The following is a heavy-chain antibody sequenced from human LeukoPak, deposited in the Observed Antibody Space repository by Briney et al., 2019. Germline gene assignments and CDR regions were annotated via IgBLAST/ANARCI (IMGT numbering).Heavy chain of an antibody. V-gene: IGHV1-46*01. Sequence: GASVKVSCKASGYTFTSYYMHWVRQAPGQGLEWMGIINPSGGSTSYAQKFQGRVTMTRDTSTSTVYMELSSLRSEDTAVYYCARELAAAGTGVRYYYGMDVWGQGTTVTVSS. J-gene: IGHJ6*02. CDR2: INPSGGST. D-gene: IGHD6-13*01. CDR1: GYTFTSYY. CDR3: ARELAAAGTGVRYYYGMDV.